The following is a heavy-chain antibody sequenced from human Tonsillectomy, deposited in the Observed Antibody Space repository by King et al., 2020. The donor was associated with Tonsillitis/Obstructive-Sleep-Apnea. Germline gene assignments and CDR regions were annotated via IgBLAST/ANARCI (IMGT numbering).Heavy chain of an antibody. CDR1: GFTFRRHD. CDR3: AREGALGIWAFAV. J-gene: IGHJ3*01. CDR2: VETTGDT. V-gene: IGHV3-13*01. Sequence: VQLVESGGGLVQPGGSLRLSCAASGFTFRRHDMHWVRQATGKGLEWVSAVETTGDTSYSDSVKGRFIISRENAKNSLYLQMNDLRAGDTAVYYCAREGALGIWAFAVWGQGTVVIVSS. D-gene: IGHD7-27*01.